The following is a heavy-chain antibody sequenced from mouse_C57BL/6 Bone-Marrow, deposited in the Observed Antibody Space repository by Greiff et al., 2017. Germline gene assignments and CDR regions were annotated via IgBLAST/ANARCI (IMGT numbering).Heavy chain of an antibody. CDR1: GFTFSDYG. D-gene: IGHD2-4*01. J-gene: IGHJ3*01. CDR2: ISSGSSTN. Sequence: EVKLVESGGGLVKPGGSLKLSCAASGFTFSDYGMHWVRQAPEKGLEWVAYISSGSSTNYYADTVKGRFTISRDNAKNTLFLQMTSLRSEDTAMYYCARDDYDWFAYWGQGTLVTVSA. CDR3: ARDDYDWFAY. V-gene: IGHV5-17*01.